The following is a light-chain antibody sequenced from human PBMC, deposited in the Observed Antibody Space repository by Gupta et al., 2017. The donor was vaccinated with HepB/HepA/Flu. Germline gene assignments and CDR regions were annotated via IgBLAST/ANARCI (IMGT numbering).Light chain of an antibody. V-gene: IGLV2-23*02. CDR3: CSYGGRSTWV. CDR2: EVT. J-gene: IGLJ3*02. CDR1: SSDVGSYDL. Sequence: QSALPQPASVSGSPGPSITISCTGTSSDVGSYDLVSWYQRHRGKAPKLMIYEVTKRPSGVSYRSSGSKSANTASLTISGRQAEDEADYFCCSYGGRSTWVFGGGTKLTVL.